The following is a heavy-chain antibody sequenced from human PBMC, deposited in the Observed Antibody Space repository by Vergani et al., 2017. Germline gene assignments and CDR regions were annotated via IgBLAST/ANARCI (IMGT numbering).Heavy chain of an antibody. V-gene: IGHV4-61*02. Sequence: QVQLQESGPRLVRPSQTLSLTCTVSGGSINTGAYYWSWIRQPAGKGLEWIGRVYTSGMTNYNPSLKSRVTILVDRSKSQLSLKLTSVTAGDTAVYFCARRTTMVRGVLEIARYYFDYWGQGTLVTVSS. CDR2: VYTSGMT. CDR1: GGSINTGAYY. D-gene: IGHD3-10*01. J-gene: IGHJ4*02. CDR3: ARRTTMVRGVLEIARYYFDY.